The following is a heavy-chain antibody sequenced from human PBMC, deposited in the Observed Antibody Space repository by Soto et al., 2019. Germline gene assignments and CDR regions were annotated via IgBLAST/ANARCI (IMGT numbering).Heavy chain of an antibody. Sequence: PSETLPVTCTVSGGSISSSSYYWGWIRQPPGKGLEWIGSIYYSGSTYYNPSLKSRVTISVDTSKNQFSLKLSSVTAADTAVYYCARRQGRRGYCSGKRAFDIWGQGTMVTVSS. CDR3: ARRQGRRGYCSGKRAFDI. CDR2: IYYSGST. D-gene: IGHD6-19*01. CDR1: GGSISSSSYY. V-gene: IGHV4-39*01. J-gene: IGHJ3*02.